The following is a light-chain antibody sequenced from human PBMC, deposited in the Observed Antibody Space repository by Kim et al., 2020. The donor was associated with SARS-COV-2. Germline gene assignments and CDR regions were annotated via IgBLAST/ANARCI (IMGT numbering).Light chain of an antibody. CDR1: SRRKYY. V-gene: IGLV3-19*01. CDR3: NSRDNTADRLGV. CDR2: NKN. Sequence: LGQTVRITCQGESRRKYYGAWYQQRPGQGPVLLIYNKNTRPSGISDRCSASTSGNTASLTTTGAQAEDEADYYCNSRDNTADRLGVFGGGTQLTVL. J-gene: IGLJ3*02.